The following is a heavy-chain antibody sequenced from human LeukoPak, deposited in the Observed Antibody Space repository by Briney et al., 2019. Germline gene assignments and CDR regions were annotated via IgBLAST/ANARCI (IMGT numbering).Heavy chain of an antibody. D-gene: IGHD2-2*01. V-gene: IGHV1-69*05. CDR3: ATRYCSSTSCYLNYYYYYMDV. CDR2: IIPIFGTA. CDR1: GGTFSSYA. Sequence: ASVKVSCKASGGTFSSYAISWVRQAPGQGLEWMGGIIPIFGTANYAQKFQGRVTITTDESTSTAYMELSSLRSGDTAVYYCATRYCSSTSCYLNYYYYYMDVWGKGTTVTVSS. J-gene: IGHJ6*03.